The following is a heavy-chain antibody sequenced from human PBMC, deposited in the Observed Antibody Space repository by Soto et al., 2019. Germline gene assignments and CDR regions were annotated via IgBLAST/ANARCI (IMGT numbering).Heavy chain of an antibody. J-gene: IGHJ6*02. D-gene: IGHD6-13*01. CDR1: GCTFSSYG. Sequence: GGSLRLSCAASGCTFSSYGMHWVRQAPGKGLEWVAVISYDGSNKYYADSVKGRFTISRDNSKNTLYLQMNSLRAEDTAVYYCAKDWVAAAGSGGYYYYGMDVWGQGTTVTVSS. CDR2: ISYDGSNK. V-gene: IGHV3-30*18. CDR3: AKDWVAAAGSGGYYYYGMDV.